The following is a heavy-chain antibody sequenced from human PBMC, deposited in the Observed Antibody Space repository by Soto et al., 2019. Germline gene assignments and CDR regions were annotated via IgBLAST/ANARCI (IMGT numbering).Heavy chain of an antibody. CDR2: INYSGST. Sequence: QLQLQESGPGLVKPSETLSLTCTVSGGSISSSTSYWGWIRQPPGKGLEWIGSINYSGSTYYSPSLKIRGTISADTSTNQFSMKLSSVTAADPAVYYCARPVNYYYYYMDVWGKRTMVTVS. CDR1: GGSISSSTSY. J-gene: IGHJ6*03. CDR3: ARPVNYYYYYMDV. V-gene: IGHV4-39*01.